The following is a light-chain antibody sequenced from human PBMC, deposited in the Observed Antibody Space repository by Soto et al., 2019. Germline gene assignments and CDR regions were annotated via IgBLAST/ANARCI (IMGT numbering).Light chain of an antibody. CDR1: SGHSSYA. J-gene: IGLJ7*01. Sequence: QPVLTQSPSASASLGASVKLTCTLSSGHSSYAIAWHQQQPEKGPRYLMKLNSDGSHSKGDGIPDRFSGSSSGAERYLTISRLQSEDEADYYCQTWGTGIAMFGGGTQLTVL. CDR3: QTWGTGIAM. V-gene: IGLV4-69*02. CDR2: LNSDGSH.